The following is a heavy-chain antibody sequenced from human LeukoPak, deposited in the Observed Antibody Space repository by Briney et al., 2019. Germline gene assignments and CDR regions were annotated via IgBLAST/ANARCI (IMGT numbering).Heavy chain of an antibody. Sequence: GGSLRLSCAASGFTFSTYGMYWVRQAPGKGLEWVAVISYDGTNEYYADSVKGLFTISRDNSKNTLYLQMNSLRAEDTAVYYCAKDLSPLVWFVSGSDAFDIWGQGTMVTASS. D-gene: IGHD3-10*01. J-gene: IGHJ3*02. V-gene: IGHV3-30*18. CDR1: GFTFSTYG. CDR3: AKDLSPLVWFVSGSDAFDI. CDR2: ISYDGTNE.